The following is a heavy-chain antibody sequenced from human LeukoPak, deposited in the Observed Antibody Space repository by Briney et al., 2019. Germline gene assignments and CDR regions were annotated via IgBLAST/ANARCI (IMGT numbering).Heavy chain of an antibody. CDR1: GGTFSSHA. D-gene: IGHD3-10*01. Sequence: ASVKVSCKASGGTFSSHAMNWVRQAPGQGLEWMGWISAYNGNTNYAQKLQGRVTMTTDTSTSTAYMELRSLRSDDTAVYYCARDKYYYGSGSYSDYWGQGTLVTVSS. CDR3: ARDKYYYGSGSYSDY. V-gene: IGHV1-18*01. J-gene: IGHJ4*02. CDR2: ISAYNGNT.